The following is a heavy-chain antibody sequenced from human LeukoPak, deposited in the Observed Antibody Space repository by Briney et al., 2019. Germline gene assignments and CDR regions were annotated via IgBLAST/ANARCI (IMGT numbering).Heavy chain of an antibody. J-gene: IGHJ4*02. D-gene: IGHD5-18*01. CDR1: GFTFSTYW. V-gene: IGHV3-74*01. CDR2: INSDGSIT. Sequence: GGSLRLSCAASGFTFSTYWMHWVRQAPGKGLVCVSFINSDGSITSYADSVKGRFTISRDNAKNTLYLQMNSVGAEDTAVYYCVVGVQYSYGNYPDYWGQRILVTVSS. CDR3: VVGVQYSYGNYPDY.